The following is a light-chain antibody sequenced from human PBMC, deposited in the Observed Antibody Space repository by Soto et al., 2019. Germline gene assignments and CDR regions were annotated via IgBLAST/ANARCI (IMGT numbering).Light chain of an antibody. CDR2: EVS. CDR3: DSYASSRAYV. CDR1: SSDVGGYNY. Sequence: SVLTQPASVSGSPGQSITISCTGTSSDVGGYNYVSWYQQQSGNAPTLIIHEVSYRPSGVSNHFSGSKSGNTASLTISGLQAEDEADYYCDSYASSRAYVFGIGTKVTVL. V-gene: IGLV2-14*01. J-gene: IGLJ1*01.